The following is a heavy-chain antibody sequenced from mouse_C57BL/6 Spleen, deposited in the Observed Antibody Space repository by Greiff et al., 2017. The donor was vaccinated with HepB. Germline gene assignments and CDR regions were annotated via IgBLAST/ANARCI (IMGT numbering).Heavy chain of an antibody. V-gene: IGHV1-82*01. Sequence: VQLQESGPELVKPGASVKISCKASGYAFSSSWMNWVKQRPGKGLEWIGRIYPGDGDTNYNGKFKGKATLTADISSSTAYMQLSSLTSEDSAVYFCARGHEYACAYWGQGTLVTVSA. CDR2: IYPGDGDT. CDR3: ARGHEYACAY. D-gene: IGHD5-1*01. CDR1: GYAFSSSW. J-gene: IGHJ3*01.